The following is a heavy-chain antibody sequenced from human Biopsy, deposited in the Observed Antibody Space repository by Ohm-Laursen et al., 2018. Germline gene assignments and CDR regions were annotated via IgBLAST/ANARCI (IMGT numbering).Heavy chain of an antibody. Sequence: TLSLTCVVSGGSDSSDTSCWTWIRQPPGKGLEWIGHVYNGGITNYNPSLKSRVTISKDTSKNQFSLQVSSVTAADTAVYYCARTPRDSFWSGSYKRGLWFDPWGQGTLVIVSS. J-gene: IGHJ5*02. V-gene: IGHV4-61*01. CDR2: VYNGGIT. D-gene: IGHD3-3*01. CDR3: ARTPRDSFWSGSYKRGLWFDP. CDR1: GGSDSSDTSC.